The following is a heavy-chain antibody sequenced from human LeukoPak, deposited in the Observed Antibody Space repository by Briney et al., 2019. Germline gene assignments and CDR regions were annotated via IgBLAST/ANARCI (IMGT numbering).Heavy chain of an antibody. CDR1: GFTFDDYA. J-gene: IGHJ1*01. D-gene: IGHD6-19*01. CDR3: AKGPSYSSGWSAEYFQH. CDR2: ISWNSGSI. V-gene: IGHV3-9*01. Sequence: GGSLRLSCAASGFTFDDYAMHWVRHAPGKGLEWVSGISWNSGSIAYADSVKGRFTISRDNAKNSLYLQMNSLRAEDTALYYCAKGPSYSSGWSAEYFQHWGPGTLVTVSS.